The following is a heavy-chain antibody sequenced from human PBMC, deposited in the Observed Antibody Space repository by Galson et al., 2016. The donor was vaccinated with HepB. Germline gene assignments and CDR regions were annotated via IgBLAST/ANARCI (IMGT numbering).Heavy chain of an antibody. CDR3: AKASSGHGNHFDY. J-gene: IGHJ4*02. Sequence: SLRLSCAASGFTFSKYAMSWVRQAPGQGLEWVSGIIDSGATTYYSDSVKGRFTTSRDNSRNTLFLQMDRLRVEDTAAYYCAKASSGHGNHFDYWGQGAPVTVSS. V-gene: IGHV3-23*01. CDR2: IIDSGATT. D-gene: IGHD5-12*01. CDR1: GFTFSKYA.